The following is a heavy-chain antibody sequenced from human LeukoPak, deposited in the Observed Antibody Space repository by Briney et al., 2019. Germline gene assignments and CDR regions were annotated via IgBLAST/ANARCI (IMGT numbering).Heavy chain of an antibody. J-gene: IGHJ5*02. D-gene: IGHD6-6*01. CDR3: ARDTVEHSSSFDP. V-gene: IGHV1-2*02. CDR2: INPNSGGT. Sequence: ASVKVSCKASGYTFTGYYMHWVRQAPGQGLEWMGWINPNSGGTNYAQKFQGRVTMTRDTSISTAYMELSRLRSDDTAVYYCARDTVEHSSSFDPWGQGTLVTVSS. CDR1: GYTFTGYY.